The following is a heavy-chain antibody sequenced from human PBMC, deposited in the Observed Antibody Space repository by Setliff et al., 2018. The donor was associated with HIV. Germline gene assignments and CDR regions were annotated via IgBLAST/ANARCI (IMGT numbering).Heavy chain of an antibody. V-gene: IGHV1-2*06. CDR3: ARFGRGDGYMGGLDY. Sequence: GASVKVSCKSSGYTSTGYYMHWVRQAPGQGLEWMGRINPNSGGTNYAQKFQGRVTMTRDTSISTAYMELSRLRSDDTAVYYCARFGRGDGYMGGLDYWGQGTLVTVSS. CDR1: GYTSTGYY. J-gene: IGHJ4*02. D-gene: IGHD5-12*01. CDR2: INPNSGGT.